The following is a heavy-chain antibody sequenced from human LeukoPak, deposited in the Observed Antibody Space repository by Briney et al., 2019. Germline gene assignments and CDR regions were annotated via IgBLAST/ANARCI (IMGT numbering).Heavy chain of an antibody. D-gene: IGHD4-17*01. Sequence: PSETVSLTCAVSGGSISSGGYSWSWIRQPPGKGLEWIGYIYHSGSTYYNPSLKSRVTISVDRSKNQFSLKLSSVTAADTAVYYCARAFPRYGDYPGGWFDPWGQGTLVTVSS. CDR3: ARAFPRYGDYPGGWFDP. CDR2: IYHSGST. J-gene: IGHJ5*02. V-gene: IGHV4-30-2*01. CDR1: GGSISSGGYS.